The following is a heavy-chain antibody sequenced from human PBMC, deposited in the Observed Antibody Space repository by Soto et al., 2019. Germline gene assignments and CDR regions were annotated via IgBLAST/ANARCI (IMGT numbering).Heavy chain of an antibody. CDR3: AKDNGTSGFWSGYLDY. J-gene: IGHJ4*02. V-gene: IGHV3-9*01. D-gene: IGHD3-3*01. CDR2: ISWNSGSI. CDR1: GFTFDDYA. Sequence: VQLVESGGGLVQPGRSLRLSCAASGFTFDDYAMHWVRQAPGKGLEWVSGISWNSGSIGYADSVKGRFTISRDNAKNSLYLQMNSLRAEDTALYYCAKDNGTSGFWSGYLDYWGQGTLVTVSS.